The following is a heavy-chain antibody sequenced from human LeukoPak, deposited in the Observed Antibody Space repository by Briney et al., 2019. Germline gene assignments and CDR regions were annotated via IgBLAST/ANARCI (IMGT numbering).Heavy chain of an antibody. D-gene: IGHD6-19*01. CDR3: AGTFRGGWYYFDY. Sequence: SETLSLTCTVSGASISSYYWSWIRQPPGKGLEWIAFIYYSGSTNYNPSLKSRVTISVDTSKSQFSLKLSSVTAADTAVYYCAGTFRGGWYYFDYWGQGTLVTVSS. V-gene: IGHV4-59*01. CDR2: IYYSGST. J-gene: IGHJ4*02. CDR1: GASISSYY.